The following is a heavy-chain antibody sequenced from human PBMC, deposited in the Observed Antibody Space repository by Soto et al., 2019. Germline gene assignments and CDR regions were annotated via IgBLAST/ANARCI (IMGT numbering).Heavy chain of an antibody. CDR2: IYYSGST. CDR3: ARGSIAAVYYYYGMDV. V-gene: IGHV4-30-4*01. J-gene: IGHJ6*02. CDR1: GGSISSGDYY. D-gene: IGHD6-6*01. Sequence: QVQLQESGPGLVKPSQTLSLTCTVSGGSISSGDYYWSWIRQPPGKGLEWIGYIYYSGSTYYNPSLKSRVTISVDTSKNQFSLKLSSVTAADTAVYYCARGSIAAVYYYYGMDVWGQGTTVTVSS.